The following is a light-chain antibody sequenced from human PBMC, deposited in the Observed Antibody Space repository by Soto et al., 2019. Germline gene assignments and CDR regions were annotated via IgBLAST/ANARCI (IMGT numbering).Light chain of an antibody. V-gene: IGKV2-28*01. CDR1: QSLLHSNGYNY. CDR3: MQALQTPPFT. CDR2: LGS. Sequence: DIVMTQSPLSLPVTPGEPASISCRSSQSLLHSNGYNYLDWYLQKPGQSPQLLIYLGSNRASGDPDRFCGSGSGTDCTLKISRVEAEDVGVYYCMQALQTPPFTFGPGTKVDIK. J-gene: IGKJ3*01.